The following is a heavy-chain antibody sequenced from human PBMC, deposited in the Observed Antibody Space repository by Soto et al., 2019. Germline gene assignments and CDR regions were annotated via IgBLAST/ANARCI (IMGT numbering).Heavy chain of an antibody. Sequence: ASVTVACKASGYTFTSYGISWVRQAPGQGLEWMGWISAYNGNTNYAQKLQGRVTMTTDTSTSTAYMELRSLRSDDTAVYYCARVVLLWFGELLYSLEYFDEWGQGTLVTVCS. D-gene: IGHD3-10*01. V-gene: IGHV1-18*01. CDR2: ISAYNGNT. CDR1: GYTFTSYG. J-gene: IGHJ4*02. CDR3: ARVVLLWFGELLYSLEYFDE.